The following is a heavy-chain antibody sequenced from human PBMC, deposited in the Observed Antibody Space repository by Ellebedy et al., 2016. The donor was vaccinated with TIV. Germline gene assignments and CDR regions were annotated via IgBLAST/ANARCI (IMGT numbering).Heavy chain of an antibody. V-gene: IGHV4-59*08. Sequence: SETLSLXCTVSGGSISTYYWSWIRQPPGKGLEWIGYIYYSGSTNYNPSLKSRVTISVDTSKNQFSLKLSSVTAADTAVYYCARAEGMDVWGQGTTVTASS. CDR1: GGSISTYY. CDR2: IYYSGST. CDR3: ARAEGMDV. J-gene: IGHJ6*02.